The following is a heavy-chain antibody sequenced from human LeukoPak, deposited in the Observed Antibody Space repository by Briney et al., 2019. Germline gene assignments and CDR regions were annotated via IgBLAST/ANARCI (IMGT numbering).Heavy chain of an antibody. CDR2: ISWDGGST. CDR1: GLTFDDYT. CDR3: ARSYYFDY. D-gene: IGHD5-24*01. Sequence: PGGSLRLSCAASGLTFDDYTMHWVRQAPGKGLEWVSLISWDGGSTYYADSVKGRFTISRDNAKNSLYLQMNSLRAEDTAVYYCARSYYFDYWGQGTLVTVSS. V-gene: IGHV3-43*01. J-gene: IGHJ4*02.